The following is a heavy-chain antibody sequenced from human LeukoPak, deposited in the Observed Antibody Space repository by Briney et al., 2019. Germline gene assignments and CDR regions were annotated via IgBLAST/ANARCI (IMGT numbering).Heavy chain of an antibody. CDR2: IYYSGST. CDR1: GGSISSYY. D-gene: IGHD6-13*01. J-gene: IGHJ5*02. Sequence: SETLSLTCPVSGGSISSYYWSWIRQPPGKGLEWIGYIYYSGSTNYNPSLKSRVTISVDTSKNQFSLKLSSVTAADTAVYYCAREIAAAGTDWFDPWGQGTLVTVSS. CDR3: AREIAAAGTDWFDP. V-gene: IGHV4-59*01.